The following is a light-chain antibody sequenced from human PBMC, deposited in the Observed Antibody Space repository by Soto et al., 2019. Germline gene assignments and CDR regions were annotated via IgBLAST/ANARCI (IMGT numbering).Light chain of an antibody. V-gene: IGKV1-27*01. J-gene: IGKJ5*01. CDR1: QDISVY. CDR3: QKFNTAPLT. CDR2: SAS. Sequence: DIQMTQSPSSLSASVGDRVTITCRASQDISVYLAWYQQKPGKVPKLLIYSASTLQSGVPSRFSGSGSGTDFTLPISRLQPEDVATYYCQKFNTAPLTFGQGTRLESK.